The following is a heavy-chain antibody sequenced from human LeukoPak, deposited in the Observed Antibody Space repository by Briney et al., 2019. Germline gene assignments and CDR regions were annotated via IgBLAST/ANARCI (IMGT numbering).Heavy chain of an antibody. V-gene: IGHV4-59*01. CDR3: AREPPGGNEFDY. Sequence: SEALSLTCTVSGGSISSYYWSWIRQPPGKGLEWIGYIYYSGSTNYNPSLKSRVTISVGTSKNQFSLKLSSVTAADTAVYYCAREPPGGNEFDYWGQGTLVTVSS. J-gene: IGHJ4*02. CDR2: IYYSGST. CDR1: GGSISSYY. D-gene: IGHD4-23*01.